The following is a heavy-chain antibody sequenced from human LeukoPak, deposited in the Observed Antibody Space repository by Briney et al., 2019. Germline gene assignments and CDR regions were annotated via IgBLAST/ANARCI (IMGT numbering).Heavy chain of an antibody. Sequence: KPSQTLSLTCTVSGVSIDYATYQWTWIRQSAGKGLEWIGLISKSGTTNYNPSHKSRVTISIDTTKNQFSLKLTSVTAADTAVYYCARLLGPLDYVWGSSRSDWGQGTLVTVSS. CDR1: GVSIDYATYQ. J-gene: IGHJ4*02. CDR2: ISKSGTT. CDR3: ARLLGPLDYVWGSSRSD. V-gene: IGHV4-61*02. D-gene: IGHD3-16*02.